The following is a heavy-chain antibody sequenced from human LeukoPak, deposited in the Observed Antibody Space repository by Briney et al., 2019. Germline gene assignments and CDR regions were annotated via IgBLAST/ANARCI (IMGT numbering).Heavy chain of an antibody. J-gene: IGHJ4*02. CDR2: INHSGST. Sequence: SETLSLTCAVYGGSFSGYYWSWIRQPPGKGLEWIGEINHSGSTNYNPSLKSRVTMSVDTSKNQFSLKVNSVTAADTAVYYCARALQTRRFDYWGQGTLVTVSS. CDR3: ARALQTRRFDY. CDR1: GGSFSGYY. V-gene: IGHV4-34*01.